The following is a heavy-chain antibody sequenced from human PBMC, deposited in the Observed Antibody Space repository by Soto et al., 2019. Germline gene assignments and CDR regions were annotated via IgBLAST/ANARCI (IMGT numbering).Heavy chain of an antibody. V-gene: IGHV5-10-1*01. J-gene: IGHJ6*02. CDR2: IDPSDSYT. Sequence: GESLKISCKGSGYSVTSYWISWVRQMPGKGLEWMGRIDPSDSYTNYSPSFQGHVTISADKSISTAYLQWSSLKASDTAMYYCARNYDFWSGPPYGMDVWGQGTTVTVSS. CDR1: GYSVTSYW. CDR3: ARNYDFWSGPPYGMDV. D-gene: IGHD3-3*01.